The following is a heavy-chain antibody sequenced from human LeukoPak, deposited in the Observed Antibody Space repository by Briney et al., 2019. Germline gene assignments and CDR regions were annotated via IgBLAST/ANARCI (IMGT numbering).Heavy chain of an antibody. CDR3: ARHMAVVGFDY. CDR2: IYYSGST. V-gene: IGHV4-59*08. Sequence: MPSETLSLTCTVSGGSISSYYWSWTRQPPGKGLEWIGYIYYSGSTNYNPSLKSRVTISVDTSKNQFSLKLSSVTAADTAVYYCARHMAVVGFDYWGQGTLVTVSS. J-gene: IGHJ4*02. D-gene: IGHD6-19*01. CDR1: GGSISSYY.